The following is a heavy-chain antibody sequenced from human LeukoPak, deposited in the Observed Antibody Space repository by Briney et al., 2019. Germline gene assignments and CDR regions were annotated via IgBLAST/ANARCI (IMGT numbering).Heavy chain of an antibody. D-gene: IGHD3-16*01. V-gene: IGHV4-59*01. CDR2: IYYSGTT. CDR3: ARAFWGSGIDY. Sequence: SETLSLTCTVSGGSISSYYWSWIRQPPGKGLEWIGYIYYSGTTNYNPSLKSRVTISVDTSKNQFSLKLRSVTAADTAVYYCARAFWGSGIDYWGPGTLVTVSS. CDR1: GGSISSYY. J-gene: IGHJ4*02.